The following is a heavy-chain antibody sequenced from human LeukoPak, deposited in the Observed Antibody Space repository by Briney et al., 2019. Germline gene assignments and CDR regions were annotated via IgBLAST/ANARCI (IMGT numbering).Heavy chain of an antibody. V-gene: IGHV4-59*02. CDR1: GGSVSSYY. J-gene: IGHJ5*02. CDR2: MYYSGST. CDR3: ARDSGTTGEVKFDP. Sequence: SETLSLTCTVSGGSVSSYYWSWIRQPPGKGLEWIGYMYYSGSTNYNPSLKSRVTISIDTSKNQFSLKLNSVTAADTAVYYCARDSGTTGEVKFDPWGQGMLVTVSS. D-gene: IGHD3-10*01.